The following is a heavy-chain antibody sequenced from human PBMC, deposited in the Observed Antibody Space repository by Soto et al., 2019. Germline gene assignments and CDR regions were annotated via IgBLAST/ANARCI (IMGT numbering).Heavy chain of an antibody. J-gene: IGHJ6*02. CDR3: ARDGLADYDILTGYKDYYYGMDV. D-gene: IGHD3-9*01. Sequence: PGESLKISCKGSGYSFTIYWIGWVRQMPGKGLEWMGIIYPGDSDTRYSPSFQGQVTMTTDTSTSTAYMELRSLRSDDTAVYYCARDGLADYDILTGYKDYYYGMDVWGQGTTVTVSS. CDR2: IYPGDSDT. V-gene: IGHV5-51*01. CDR1: GYSFTIYW.